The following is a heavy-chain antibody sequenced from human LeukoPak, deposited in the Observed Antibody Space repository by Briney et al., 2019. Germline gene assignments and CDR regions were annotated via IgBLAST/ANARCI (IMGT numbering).Heavy chain of an antibody. Sequence: PGGSLRLSCAASGFTFSSHWMHWVRQGPGKGLAWVGQVKGDGSRANYADAVKGRFTISRDNAKNTLYLEMNSLRADDTAVYYCARDGLLRPINAYLDYWGPGTPVTVSS. V-gene: IGHV3-74*01. CDR3: ARDGLLRPINAYLDY. J-gene: IGHJ4*02. CDR1: GFTFSSHW. CDR2: VKGDGSRA. D-gene: IGHD5-24*01.